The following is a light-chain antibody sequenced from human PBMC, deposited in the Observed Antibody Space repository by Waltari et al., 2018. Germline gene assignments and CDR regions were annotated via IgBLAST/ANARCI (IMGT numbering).Light chain of an antibody. Sequence: IVLTQSPATLSLSPGERATLSCRASQSVSSSLDWYHQKPGQAPRLLIYDASNRATGIPARFSGSGSGTDFTLTISSLEPEDFAVYYCHQRGNWPLTFGGGTKVEIK. CDR1: QSVSSS. V-gene: IGKV3-11*01. J-gene: IGKJ4*01. CDR3: HQRGNWPLT. CDR2: DAS.